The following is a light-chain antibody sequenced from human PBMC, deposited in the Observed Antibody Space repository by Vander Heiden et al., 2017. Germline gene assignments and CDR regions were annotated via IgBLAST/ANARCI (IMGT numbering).Light chain of an antibody. J-gene: IGLJ3*02. CDR3: CSDAGNNGWV. CDR1: NSDVWGSNS. V-gene: IGLV2-11*01. Sequence: SALTQPRSVSRSPGQSVPMSSTGTNSDVWGSNSVSCFQPHPGKSPKLLIYYVNRRTAAVTASLSGSKTGNTAALTIIGRTEAEEADYYYCSDAGNNGWVFGGGTKGTVL. CDR2: YVN.